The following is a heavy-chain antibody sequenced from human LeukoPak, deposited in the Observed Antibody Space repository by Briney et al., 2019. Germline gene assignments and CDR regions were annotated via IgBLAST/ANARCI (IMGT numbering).Heavy chain of an antibody. V-gene: IGHV3-33*01. Sequence: GGSLRLSCAASGFTFSSYGMHWVRQAPCKGLEWVAVIWYDGSNKYYADSVKGRFTISRDNSKNTLYLQMNSLRAEDTAVYYCARTRKDYDYVWGSYRVGYFDYWGQGTLVTVSS. J-gene: IGHJ4*02. CDR2: IWYDGSNK. CDR1: GFTFSSYG. D-gene: IGHD3-16*02. CDR3: ARTRKDYDYVWGSYRVGYFDY.